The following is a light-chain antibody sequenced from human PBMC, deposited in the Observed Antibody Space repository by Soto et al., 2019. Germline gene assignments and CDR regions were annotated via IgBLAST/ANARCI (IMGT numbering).Light chain of an antibody. Sequence: QSALTQPRSVAGSPGQSLTISCTGTSGDIGGYNYVSWYQHHPGKAPKLLIYDVNKRPSRVPDRLSGSKSGNTASLTISGVQAEDEADYYCCSYAGNYTLVFGGGTQLTVL. V-gene: IGLV2-11*01. CDR2: DVN. CDR3: CSYAGNYTLV. J-gene: IGLJ2*01. CDR1: SGDIGGYNY.